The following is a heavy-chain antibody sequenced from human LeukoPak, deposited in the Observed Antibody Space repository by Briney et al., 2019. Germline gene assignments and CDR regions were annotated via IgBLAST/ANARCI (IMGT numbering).Heavy chain of an antibody. J-gene: IGHJ4*02. CDR3: AREGDDFWSGYYTSPFDY. CDR1: GYTFTSYG. D-gene: IGHD3-3*01. CDR2: ISAYNGNT. Sequence: ASVKVSCKASGYTFTSYGISWVRQAPGQGLEWMGWISAYNGNTNYAQKLQGRVTMTTDTSTSTAYMELRSLRSDDTAVYYCAREGDDFWSGYYTSPFDYWGQGTLVTVSS. V-gene: IGHV1-18*01.